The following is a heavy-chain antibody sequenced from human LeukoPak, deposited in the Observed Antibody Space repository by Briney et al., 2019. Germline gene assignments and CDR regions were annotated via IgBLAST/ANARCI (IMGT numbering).Heavy chain of an antibody. CDR1: GGSISSGGYY. J-gene: IGHJ4*02. Sequence: SQTLSLTCTVSGGSISSGGYYWSWIRQHPGKGLEWIGYIYYSGSTYYNPSLKSRVTISVDTSKNQFSLKLSSVTAADTAVYYCARGIRDSSGYYYGVFDYWGQGTLVTVSS. CDR3: ARGIRDSSGYYYGVFDY. V-gene: IGHV4-31*03. CDR2: IYYSGST. D-gene: IGHD3-22*01.